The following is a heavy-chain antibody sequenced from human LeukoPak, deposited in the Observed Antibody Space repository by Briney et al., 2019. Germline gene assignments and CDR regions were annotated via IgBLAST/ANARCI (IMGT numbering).Heavy chain of an antibody. CDR2: IYYSGST. Sequence: NPSETLSLTCTVSGGSVSSGSYYWSWIRQPPGKGLEWIGYIYYSGSTNYNPSLKSRVTTSVDTSKNQFPLRLSSVTAADTAVYYCASTQQWLAFDYWGQGILVTVSS. CDR1: GGSVSSGSYY. CDR3: ASTQQWLAFDY. D-gene: IGHD6-19*01. J-gene: IGHJ4*02. V-gene: IGHV4-61*01.